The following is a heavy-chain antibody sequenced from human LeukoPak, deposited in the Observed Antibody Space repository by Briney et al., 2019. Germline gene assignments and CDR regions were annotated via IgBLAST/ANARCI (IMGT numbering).Heavy chain of an antibody. Sequence: SETLSLTCTVSGGSISSSSYYWSWIRQPPGKGLEWIGYIYYSGSTNYNPSLKSRVTISVDTSKNQFSLKLSSVTAADTAVYYCARGGYSYVRGVNWFDPWGQGTLVTVSS. CDR1: GGSISSSSYY. D-gene: IGHD5-18*01. CDR3: ARGGYSYVRGVNWFDP. J-gene: IGHJ5*02. V-gene: IGHV4-61*01. CDR2: IYYSGST.